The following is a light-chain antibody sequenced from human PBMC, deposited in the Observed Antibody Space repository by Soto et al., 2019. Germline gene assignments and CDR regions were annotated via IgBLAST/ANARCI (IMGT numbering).Light chain of an antibody. V-gene: IGLV2-8*01. Sequence: QSVLTQPPSASGSPGQSVAISCTGTSSDVGGYNYVSWYQQHPGKAPKLMIYEVNKRPSGVPDRFSGSKSGNTASLTVSGLQAEDEADYYCSSYAGSYTRWVFGGGTQLTVL. CDR2: EVN. CDR3: SSYAGSYTRWV. J-gene: IGLJ3*02. CDR1: SSDVGGYNY.